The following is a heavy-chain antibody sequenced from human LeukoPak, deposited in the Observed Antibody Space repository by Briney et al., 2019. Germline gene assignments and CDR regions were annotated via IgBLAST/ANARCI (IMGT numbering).Heavy chain of an antibody. Sequence: GASVQVSCKASGYTFTSYDINWVRQATGQGHEWMGWMNPNRGNTGYAQKFQGRVTITRHTSISTASIALSGPSSRDPAAPSLPRGLKPVRATGKDYWGQATLVTLS. CDR3: PRGLKPVRATGKDY. D-gene: IGHD1-26*01. CDR2: MNPNRGNT. V-gene: IGHV1-8*03. CDR1: GYTFTSYD. J-gene: IGHJ4*02.